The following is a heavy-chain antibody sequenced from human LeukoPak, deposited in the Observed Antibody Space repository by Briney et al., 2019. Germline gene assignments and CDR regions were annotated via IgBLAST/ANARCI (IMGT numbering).Heavy chain of an antibody. Sequence: ASETLSLPCAVYGGPFSGYYWSWIRQPPGKGLEWIGEIDHSGSTNYNPSLKSRVTISVDTSKNQFSLKLSSVTAADTAVYYCARGYDYCDSRGYGYWGQATHVAVSS. D-gene: IGHD3-22*01. CDR3: ARGYDYCDSRGYGY. V-gene: IGHV4-34*01. J-gene: IGHJ4*02. CDR1: GGPFSGYY. CDR2: IDHSGST.